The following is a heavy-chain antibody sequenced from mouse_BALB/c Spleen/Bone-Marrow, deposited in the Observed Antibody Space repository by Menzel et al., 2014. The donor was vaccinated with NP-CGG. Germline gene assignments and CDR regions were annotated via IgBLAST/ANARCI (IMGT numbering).Heavy chain of an antibody. V-gene: IGHV3-1*02. CDR3: ARGYYDGSSRYAMDY. CDR2: IHYSGST. CDR1: GYSITSGYS. Sequence: EVQLQQSGPDLVKPSQSLSLTCTVTGYSITSGYSWHWIRQFPGDKLEWMGYIHYSGSTNYNPSLKSRISITRDTSKNQFFLQLNSVTTEDTATYYCARGYYDGSSRYAMDYWGQGTSGTVSS. D-gene: IGHD1-1*01. J-gene: IGHJ4*01.